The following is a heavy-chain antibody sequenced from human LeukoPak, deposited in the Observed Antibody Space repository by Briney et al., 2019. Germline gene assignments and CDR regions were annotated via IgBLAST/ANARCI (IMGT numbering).Heavy chain of an antibody. V-gene: IGHV4-31*03. J-gene: IGHJ4*02. CDR3: ARGLYDTSGYHFDY. D-gene: IGHD3-22*01. CDR1: GGSISSDSYY. CDR2: VYYTGST. Sequence: SETLSLTCTVSGGSISSDSYYWSWIRQPPGLGLEWIGYVYYTGSTYYNPSLRSRISLSLDTSEKQISLRLTSVTATDSAVYYCARGLYDTSGYHFDYWGQGTLVTVSS.